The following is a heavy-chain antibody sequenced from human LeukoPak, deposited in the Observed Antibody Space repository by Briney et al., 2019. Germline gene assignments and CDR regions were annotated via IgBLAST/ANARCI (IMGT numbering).Heavy chain of an antibody. V-gene: IGHV4-59*08. J-gene: IGHJ4*01. CDR1: GDSIMSDY. CDR2: IYYTGST. CDR3: ASHGSSGHDPLT. Sequence: SETLSLTCTVSGDSIMSDYWNWIRRPPGKGLYWIGYIYYTGSTSYNPSPKSRVTISLTTSMSQFSLRWTPVTSADTAVYYCASHGSSGHDPLTWGQGTLVTVSS. D-gene: IGHD5-12*01.